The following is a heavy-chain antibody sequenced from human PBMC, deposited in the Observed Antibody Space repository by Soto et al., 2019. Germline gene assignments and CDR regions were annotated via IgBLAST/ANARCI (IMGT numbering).Heavy chain of an antibody. CDR3: SRDAIAAAGTND. J-gene: IGHJ4*02. CDR1: GGAFSSYT. Sequence: QVQLVQSGTEVNKPGSSVKVSCKASGGAFSSYTINWVRQAPGQGLEWMGGIIPIFGTANYAQKFRGRVTFTADTSTNTAFMELNSLRSNDTAVYYCSRDAIAAAGTNDWGQGTLVTVSS. CDR2: IIPIFGTA. V-gene: IGHV1-69*06. D-gene: IGHD6-13*01.